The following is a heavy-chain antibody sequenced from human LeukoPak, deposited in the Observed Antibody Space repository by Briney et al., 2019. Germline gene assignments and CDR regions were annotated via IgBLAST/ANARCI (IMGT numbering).Heavy chain of an antibody. CDR2: VSLSGLT. Sequence: PSETLSLTCGVSGGSITSTNWWSWVRQPPGQGLEWIGEVSLSGLTNYNPSLSCRVIMALDTSKNHLSLNLTSVTAADTAVYYCSRENGAFSPFGYWGQGTLVTVPS. CDR3: SRENGAFSPFGY. CDR1: GGSITSTNW. D-gene: IGHD2-8*01. V-gene: IGHV4-4*02. J-gene: IGHJ4*02.